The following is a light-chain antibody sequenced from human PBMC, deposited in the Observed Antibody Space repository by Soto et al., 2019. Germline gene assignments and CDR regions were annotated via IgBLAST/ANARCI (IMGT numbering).Light chain of an antibody. J-gene: IGKJ2*01. CDR2: GAS. CDR1: QSVASN. CDR3: QQYHNWPPQYT. V-gene: IGKV3-15*01. Sequence: EIVMTQSPASLSVSPGDGAIVSCRASQSVASNLAWYQQKPGQGPRLLIHGASTRAAGVPARFSGSGSGTDFTLTISSLQSEDFAVYYCQQYHNWPPQYTFGQGTKLQIK.